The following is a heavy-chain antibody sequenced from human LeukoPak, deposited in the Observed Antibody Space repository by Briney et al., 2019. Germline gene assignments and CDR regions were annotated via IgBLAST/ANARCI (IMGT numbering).Heavy chain of an antibody. CDR1: GGSISSYY. CDR2: IYYSGST. J-gene: IGHJ5*02. CDR3: ERAYSTIDP. D-gene: IGHD5-18*01. Sequence: PSETLSLTCTVSGGSISSYYWSWIRQPPGEGLEWIGYIYYSGSTNYNPSLKSRVTISADKSNNQISLKVSSVTDADTAVYYCERAYSTIDPWGQGTLVIVSS. V-gene: IGHV4-59*08.